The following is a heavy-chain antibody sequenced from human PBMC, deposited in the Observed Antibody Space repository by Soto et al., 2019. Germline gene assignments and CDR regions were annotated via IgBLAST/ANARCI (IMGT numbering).Heavy chain of an antibody. CDR1: GFTFSRYA. D-gene: IGHD6-13*01. V-gene: IGHV3-23*01. CDR2: VSGSGGST. J-gene: IGHJ4*02. Sequence: EVPLLESGGGLVPPGGSLRLSCAASGFTFSRYAMSWVRQAPGKGLEWVSAVSGSGGSTSYADSVKGRFTISRDKSKNTLYLTVNSLRAEDTAVYYCARGPGYSSSWYKDYWGQGSLVTVFS. CDR3: ARGPGYSSSWYKDY.